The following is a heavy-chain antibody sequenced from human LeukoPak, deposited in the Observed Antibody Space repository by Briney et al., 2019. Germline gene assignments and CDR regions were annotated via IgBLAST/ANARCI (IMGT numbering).Heavy chain of an antibody. D-gene: IGHD2-2*01. J-gene: IGHJ5*02. CDR2: ISDSTRYI. Sequence: NPGGSLRLSCAASGFTFSSYGMHWVRQAPGKGPGVGLSISDSTRYIYYADSVRGRFTISRDNAKNSLFLQMNSLRAEDSAVYYCASLSPWYCNNTRCSDPWGQGTLVTVSS. V-gene: IGHV3-21*06. CDR1: GFTFSSYG. CDR3: ASLSPWYCNNTRCSDP.